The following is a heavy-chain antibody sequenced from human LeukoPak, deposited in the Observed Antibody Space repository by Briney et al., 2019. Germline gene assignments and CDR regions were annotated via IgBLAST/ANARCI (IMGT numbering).Heavy chain of an antibody. D-gene: IGHD6-13*01. CDR2: ITFSGRTI. J-gene: IGHJ5*02. CDR3: ARLGSSWPNWFDP. CDR1: GFSFSDYH. V-gene: IGHV3-11*01. Sequence: GGSLRLSCAASGFSFSDYHMIWIRQPPGKGLEWVSYITFSGRTIHYADSVKGRFTISRDNARSSLYLQMNGLRAEDTAVYYCARLGSSWPNWFDPWDQGTLVTVSS.